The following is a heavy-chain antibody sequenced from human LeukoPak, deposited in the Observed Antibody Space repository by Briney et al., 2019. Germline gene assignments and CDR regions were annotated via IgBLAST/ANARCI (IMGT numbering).Heavy chain of an antibody. CDR3: AREKYGGTPGAFDI. CDR1: GYTFTSYG. J-gene: IGHJ3*02. D-gene: IGHD4-23*01. V-gene: IGHV1-18*01. Sequence: ASVEVSCKASGYTFTSYGISWVRQAPGQGLEWMGWISAYNGNTNYAQKLQGRVTMTTDTSTSTAYMELRSLRSDDTAVYYCAREKYGGTPGAFDIWGQGTMVTVSS. CDR2: ISAYNGNT.